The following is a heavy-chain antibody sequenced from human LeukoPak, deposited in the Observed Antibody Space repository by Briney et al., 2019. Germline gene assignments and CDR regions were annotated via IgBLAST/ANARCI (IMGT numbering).Heavy chain of an antibody. Sequence: GGSLRLSCAASGFTFSSYGMHWVRQAPGKGLEWVAFIRYDADSVKGRFTISRDNSKNTLYLQMNSLRAEDTAVYYCARDGDYGSGSYFHYWGPGTLVTVSS. CDR2: IRY. V-gene: IGHV3-30*02. CDR3: ARDGDYGSGSYFHY. J-gene: IGHJ4*02. D-gene: IGHD3-10*01. CDR1: GFTFSSYG.